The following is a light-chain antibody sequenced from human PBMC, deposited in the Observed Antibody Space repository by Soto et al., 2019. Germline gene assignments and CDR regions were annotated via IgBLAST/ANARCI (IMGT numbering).Light chain of an antibody. CDR1: QDIRNY. V-gene: IGKV1-6*01. CDR2: GAS. J-gene: IGKJ1*01. Sequence: AVQMTQSPSSLSASVGDRVTITCRASQDIRNYLSWYQQKPGKAPKLLIYGASSLQSGVPSRFAGSGSGTDFTLTISSLQPEDSASYFCLQDHNYSWTFGQGTKVDI. CDR3: LQDHNYSWT.